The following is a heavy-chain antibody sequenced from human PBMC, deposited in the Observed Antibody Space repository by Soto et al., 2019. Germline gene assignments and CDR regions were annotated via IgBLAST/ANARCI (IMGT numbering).Heavy chain of an antibody. CDR2: ISYDGSNK. CDR3: ARDRDYYDSSGYYSGFGY. CDR1: GFTFSSYA. J-gene: IGHJ4*02. D-gene: IGHD3-22*01. V-gene: IGHV3-30-3*01. Sequence: GGSLRLSCAASGFTFSSYAMHWVRQAPGKGLEWVAVISYDGSNKYYADSVKGRFTISRDNSKNTLYLQMNSLRAEGTAVYYCARDRDYYDSSGYYSGFGYWGQGTLVTVSS.